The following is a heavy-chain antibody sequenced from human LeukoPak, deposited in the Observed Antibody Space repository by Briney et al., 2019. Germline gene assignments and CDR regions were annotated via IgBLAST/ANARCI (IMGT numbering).Heavy chain of an antibody. CDR1: GYTSTSYG. CDR3: ARNVDIVATSDFDY. Sequence: ASVKVSCKASGYTSTSYGISWVRQAPGQGLEWMGWISAYNGNTNYAQKLQGRVTMTTDTSTSTAYMELRSLRSDDTAVYYCARNVDIVATSDFDYWGQGTLVTVSS. V-gene: IGHV1-18*04. CDR2: ISAYNGNT. D-gene: IGHD5-12*01. J-gene: IGHJ4*02.